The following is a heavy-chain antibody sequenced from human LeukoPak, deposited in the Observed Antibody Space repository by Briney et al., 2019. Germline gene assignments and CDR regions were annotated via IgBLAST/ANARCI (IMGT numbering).Heavy chain of an antibody. D-gene: IGHD2-2*01. CDR1: GFTVSSNY. CDR3: ARDSVVPAAKRRGGNWFDP. CDR2: IYSGGST. J-gene: IGHJ5*02. Sequence: GGSLRLSCAASGFTVSSNYMSWVRQAPGKGLEWVSVIYSGGSTYYADSVKGRFTISRDNSKNTLYLQMNSLRAEDTAVYYCARDSVVPAAKRRGGNWFDPWGQGTLVTVSS. V-gene: IGHV3-53*05.